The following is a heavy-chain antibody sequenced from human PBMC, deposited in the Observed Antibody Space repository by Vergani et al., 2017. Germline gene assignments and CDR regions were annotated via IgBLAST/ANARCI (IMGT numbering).Heavy chain of an antibody. V-gene: IGHV3-23*01. D-gene: IGHD1-26*01. CDR2: LTGGGGST. CDR1: GFTFSTYA. CDR3: VKDTGSYENFFDS. Sequence: EVQLLESGGSLKQPGGPVRLSCAASGFTFSTYAMHWVRQAPGKGLEWVSALTGGGGSTYYADPFKGRFIISRDNSRDTLYLQMNSLRPEDTATYYCVKDTGSYENFFDSWGQGTLVTVSS. J-gene: IGHJ4*02.